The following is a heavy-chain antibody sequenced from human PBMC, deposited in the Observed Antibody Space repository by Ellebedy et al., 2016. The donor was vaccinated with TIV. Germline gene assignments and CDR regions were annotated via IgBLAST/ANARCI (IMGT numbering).Heavy chain of an antibody. Sequence: PGGSLRLSCAASGFTFSDYYMSWVRQAPGKGLEWVSYIINTGSTTYYADSVKGRFTVSRDNSMTPVYLEMNSLRAEDTALYYCARDLDKSSGWYGGAAYWGQGTQVTVSS. J-gene: IGHJ4*02. V-gene: IGHV3-11*04. CDR2: IINTGSTT. D-gene: IGHD6-19*01. CDR3: ARDLDKSSGWYGGAAY. CDR1: GFTFSDYY.